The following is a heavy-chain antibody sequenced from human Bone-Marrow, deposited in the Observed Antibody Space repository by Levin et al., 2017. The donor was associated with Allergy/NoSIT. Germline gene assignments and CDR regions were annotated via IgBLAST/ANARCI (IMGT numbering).Heavy chain of an antibody. D-gene: IGHD3-9*01. V-gene: IGHV5-10-1*01. CDR1: GYSFTSYW. CDR2: IDPSDSYT. Sequence: GESLKISCKGSGYSFTSYWISWVRQMPGKGLEWMGRIDPSDSYTNYSPSFQGHVTISADKSISTAYLQWSSLKASDTAMYYCASSYYDILTGYYDAFDSWGQGTMVTVSS. CDR3: ASSYYDILTGYYDAFDS. J-gene: IGHJ3*02.